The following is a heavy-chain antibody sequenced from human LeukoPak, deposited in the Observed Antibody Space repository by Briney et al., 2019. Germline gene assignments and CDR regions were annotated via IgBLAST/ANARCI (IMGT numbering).Heavy chain of an antibody. CDR1: GFTFSNYA. Sequence: PGGSLRLSCAASGFTFSNYAMNWVRQAPGKGLEWVSGISGSGGSTYYADSVKGRFTISRDNSKNTLYLHVNSLRAEDTAVYYCGKDALGTLLSAWLDSWGQGTLVTVSS. J-gene: IGHJ5*01. D-gene: IGHD4-23*01. CDR2: ISGSGGST. V-gene: IGHV3-23*01. CDR3: GKDALGTLLSAWLDS.